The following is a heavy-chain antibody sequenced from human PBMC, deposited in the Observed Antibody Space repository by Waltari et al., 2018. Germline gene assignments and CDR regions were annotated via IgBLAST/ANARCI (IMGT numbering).Heavy chain of an antibody. CDR3: ARIPLRWWGAFDI. Sequence: QVQLQQWGAGLLKPSETLSLTCAVYGGSFSGSYWSWIRQPPGKGLEWIGEINHSGSTNYNPSLKSRVTISVDTSKNQFSLKLSSVTAADTAVYYCARIPLRWWGAFDIWGQGTMVTVSS. V-gene: IGHV4-34*01. CDR1: GGSFSGSY. J-gene: IGHJ3*02. D-gene: IGHD2-15*01. CDR2: INHSGST.